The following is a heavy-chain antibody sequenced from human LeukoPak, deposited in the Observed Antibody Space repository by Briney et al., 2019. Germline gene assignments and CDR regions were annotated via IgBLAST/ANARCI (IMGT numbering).Heavy chain of an antibody. D-gene: IGHD4-11*01. CDR2: INPDGSTT. Sequence: GGSLRLSCAASGFTFSTYWMHWVRQAPGEGPVWVSRINPDGSTTTYADSVKGRFTISRDNAKNTLYLQMNSLRAEDTAVYYCASEMTTASEWGQGTLVTVSS. CDR3: ASEMTTASE. CDR1: GFTFSTYW. J-gene: IGHJ4*02. V-gene: IGHV3-74*01.